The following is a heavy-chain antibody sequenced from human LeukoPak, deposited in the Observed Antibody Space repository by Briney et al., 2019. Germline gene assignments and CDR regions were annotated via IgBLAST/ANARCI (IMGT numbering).Heavy chain of an antibody. CDR2: IDIDGTGT. V-gene: IGHV3-74*01. CDR1: GFTFTNYW. D-gene: IGHD1-26*01. CDR3: ARDIGSGNYFDY. J-gene: IGHJ4*02. Sequence: GGSLRLSCAASGFTFTNYWMHWVRQAPGKGLVWVSRIDIDGTGTSYADSVKGRFTISRANAKNTVSLQMNSLRAEDTAVYYCARDIGSGNYFDYWGQGTLATVSS.